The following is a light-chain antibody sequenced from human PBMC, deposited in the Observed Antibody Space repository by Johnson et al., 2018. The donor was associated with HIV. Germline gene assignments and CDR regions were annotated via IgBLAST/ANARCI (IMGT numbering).Light chain of an antibody. CDR3: RTWDSSLSGYV. CDR1: SSNIGNNY. V-gene: IGLV1-51*02. CDR2: ENN. Sequence: QSVLTQPPSVSAAPGQKVTISCSGSSSNIGNNYVSWYQQLPGTAPKLLIYENNKRPSGIPDRFSGSNSGLSATLGITGLQTGDEADYYCRTWDSSLSGYVFGAGTKVTVL. J-gene: IGLJ1*01.